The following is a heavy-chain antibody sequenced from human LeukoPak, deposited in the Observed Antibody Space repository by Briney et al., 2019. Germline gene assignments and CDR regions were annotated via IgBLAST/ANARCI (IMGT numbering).Heavy chain of an antibody. D-gene: IGHD3-16*02. J-gene: IGHJ4*02. V-gene: IGHV3-7*01. CDR1: GFTFRSNW. CDR2: IKQEGSEK. CDR3: ARGGNRYDN. Sequence: GGSLRLSCAASGFTFRSNWMSWVRQAPGKGLEWVANIKQEGSEKYYVDSVKGRFSISRDNAKNSLYLQMNSLRAEDTAVYYCARGGNRYDNWGQGTLVTVSS.